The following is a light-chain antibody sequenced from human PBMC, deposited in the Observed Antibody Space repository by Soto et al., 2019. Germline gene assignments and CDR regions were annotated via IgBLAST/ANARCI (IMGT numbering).Light chain of an antibody. V-gene: IGLV2-14*01. CDR3: SSYTGSSTYVV. J-gene: IGLJ2*01. CDR1: SSDVGAYNY. CDR2: DVS. Sequence: QSALTQPASVSGSPGQSITISCTGTSSDVGAYNYVSWYQQHPGKAPKLMIYDVSNRPSGVSNRFSGSKSGNTASLTISGLQADDEADYYCSSYTGSSTYVVFGGGTQLTVL.